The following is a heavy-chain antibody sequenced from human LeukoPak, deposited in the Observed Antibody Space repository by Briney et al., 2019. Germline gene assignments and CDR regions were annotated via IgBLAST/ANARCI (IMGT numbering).Heavy chain of an antibody. CDR1: GDSISSSSYY. V-gene: IGHV4-39*01. CDR3: ARRRSGSSQRGAFDI. J-gene: IGHJ3*02. D-gene: IGHD1-26*01. Sequence: SETLSLTCTVSGDSISSSSYYWGWIRQPPGKGLEWIGSIYYRGTTYYNPSLKSRVTMSVDTSKNQFSLKLSSVTAADTAVYYCARRRSGSSQRGAFDIWGQGTMVTVSS. CDR2: IYYRGTT.